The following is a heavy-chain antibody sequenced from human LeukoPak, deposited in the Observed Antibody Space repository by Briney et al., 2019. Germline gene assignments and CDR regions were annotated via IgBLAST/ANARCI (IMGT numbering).Heavy chain of an antibody. J-gene: IGHJ4*02. CDR3: ATTSGSYRPFDY. V-gene: IGHV1-46*01. CDR1: GYTFSTYS. CDR2: INPSGGTT. Sequence: GASVKVSCKAFGYTFSTYSMHWVRQAPEQGLEWMGIINPSGGTTTYAQKFQGRVTMTRDMSTGTVYMELNSLRSDDTAVYYCATTSGSYRPFDYWGQGTLVTVSS. D-gene: IGHD3-10*01.